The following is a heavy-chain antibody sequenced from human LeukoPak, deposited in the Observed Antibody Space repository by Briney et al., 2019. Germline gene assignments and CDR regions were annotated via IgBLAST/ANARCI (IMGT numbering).Heavy chain of an antibody. D-gene: IGHD2-2*01. V-gene: IGHV1-2*02. CDR3: ARGIDCSSTSCYVPDY. J-gene: IGHJ4*02. CDR2: INPNSGGT. CDR1: GYTFTGYY. Sequence: ASVKVSCKAYGYTFTGYYMHWVRQAPGQGLEWMGWINPNSGGTNYAQKFQGRVTMTRDTSISTAYMELSRLRSDDTAVYYCARGIDCSSTSCYVPDYWGQGTLVTVSS.